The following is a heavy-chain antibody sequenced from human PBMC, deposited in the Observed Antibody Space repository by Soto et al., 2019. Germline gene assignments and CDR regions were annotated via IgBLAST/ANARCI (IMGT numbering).Heavy chain of an antibody. Sequence: GGSLRLSCAASGFTFSSYAMHWVRQAPGKGLEWVALISYDGSYKYYADSVKGRFTISRDHSKNTLYLQMNSLRAEDTAVYYCAKDQSSNWNTSDYWGQGTLVTVSS. CDR1: GFTFSSYA. V-gene: IGHV3-30*18. J-gene: IGHJ4*02. CDR2: ISYDGSYK. CDR3: AKDQSSNWNTSDY. D-gene: IGHD1-1*01.